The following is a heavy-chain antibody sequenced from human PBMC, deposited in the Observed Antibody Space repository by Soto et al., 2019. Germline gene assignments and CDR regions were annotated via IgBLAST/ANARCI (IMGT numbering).Heavy chain of an antibody. CDR1: GGSISSGGYY. D-gene: IGHD4-17*01. V-gene: IGHV4-31*03. CDR3: ARVVLRWAGMDV. J-gene: IGHJ6*02. Sequence: SETLSLTCTVSGGSISSGGYYWSWIRQHPGKGLEWIGYIYYSGSTYYNPSLKSRVTISVDTSKNQFSLKLSSVTAADTAVYYCARVVLRWAGMDVWGQGTTVTVSS. CDR2: IYYSGST.